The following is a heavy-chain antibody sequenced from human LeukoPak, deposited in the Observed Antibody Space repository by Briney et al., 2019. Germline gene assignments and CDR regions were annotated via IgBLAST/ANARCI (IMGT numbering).Heavy chain of an antibody. CDR3: ARDQNEGYYDSSGFFDY. J-gene: IGHJ4*02. CDR2: IWYDGSNK. CDR1: GFTFSSYG. V-gene: IGHV3-33*08. Sequence: PGGSLRLSCAASGFTFSSYGMHWVRQAPGKGLEWVAVIWYDGSNKHYADSVKGRFTISRDNSKNTLYLQMNSLRAEDTAVYYCARDQNEGYYDSSGFFDYWGQGTLVTVSS. D-gene: IGHD3-22*01.